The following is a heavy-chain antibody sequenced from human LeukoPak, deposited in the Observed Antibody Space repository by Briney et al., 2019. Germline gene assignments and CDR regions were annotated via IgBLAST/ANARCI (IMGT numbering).Heavy chain of an antibody. V-gene: IGHV3-21*01. CDR3: ARRDSSSSKGQMNFDY. CDR2: ISSSSSYI. Sequence: NPGGSLRLSCAASGFTFSSYSMNWVRQAPGKGLEWVSSISSSSSYIYYADSVKGRFTISRDNAKNSLYLQMNSLRAEDTAVYYCARRDSSSSKGQMNFDYWGQGTLVTVSS. D-gene: IGHD6-6*01. CDR1: GFTFSSYS. J-gene: IGHJ4*02.